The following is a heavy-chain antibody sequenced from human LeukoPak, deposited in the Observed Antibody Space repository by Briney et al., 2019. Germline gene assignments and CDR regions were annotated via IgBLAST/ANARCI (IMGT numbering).Heavy chain of an antibody. CDR3: AKGALESCSGSSCYSLDY. J-gene: IGHJ4*02. Sequence: GGPLRLFCSPWGFTFRPYPAMGPRGAPGEAVVGVSYITFIGCATCYQDSVKGRITSFRDNSKNSLYLQMNSVRAEDTAVYYCAKGALESCSGSSCYSLDYRGMGTLVTVSS. D-gene: IGHD2-15*01. CDR1: GFTFRPYP. CDR2: ITFIGCAT. V-gene: IGHV3-23*01.